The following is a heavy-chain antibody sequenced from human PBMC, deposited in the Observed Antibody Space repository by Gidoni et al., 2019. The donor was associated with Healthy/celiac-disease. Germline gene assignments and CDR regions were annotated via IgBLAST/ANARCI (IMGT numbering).Heavy chain of an antibody. V-gene: IGHV4-31*01. Sequence: QVQLQESGPGLVKPSQTLSLTCTFSGGSISSGGYYWSWLRQHPGTGLEWIGYIYYSGSTYYNPSLKSLVTISVDTSKNQFSLKLSSVTAADTAVYYCAREDNCSGGSCYSDILGHNWFDPWGQGTLVTVSS. CDR3: AREDNCSGGSCYSDILGHNWFDP. CDR2: IYYSGST. J-gene: IGHJ5*02. D-gene: IGHD2-15*01. CDR1: GGSISSGGYY.